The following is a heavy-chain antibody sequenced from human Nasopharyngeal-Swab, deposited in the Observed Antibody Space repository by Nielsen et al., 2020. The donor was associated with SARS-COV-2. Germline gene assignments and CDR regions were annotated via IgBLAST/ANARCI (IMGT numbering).Heavy chain of an antibody. CDR2: IYPSGST. D-gene: IGHD6-6*01. V-gene: IGHV4-39*01. CDR1: GGSISSGGYS. CDR3: ARLDSRSSGDY. J-gene: IGHJ4*02. Sequence: SETLSLTCAVSGGSISSGGYSWGWIRQPPGKGLEWIAQIYPSGSTNYNPSLRSRVTISIDTSKKQFSLKLHSVTAADTAVYYCARLDSRSSGDYWGQGSLVTVSS.